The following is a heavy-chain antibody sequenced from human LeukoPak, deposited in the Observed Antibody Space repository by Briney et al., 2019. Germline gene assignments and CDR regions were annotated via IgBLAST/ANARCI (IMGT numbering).Heavy chain of an antibody. V-gene: IGHV4-39*07. CDR1: GGSISTSNYY. CDR3: ARDSLGDGRFLEWLSPLRHMDV. D-gene: IGHD3-3*01. J-gene: IGHJ6*03. Sequence: SETLSLTCTVSGGSISTSNYYWGWIRQPPGKGLEWIGNIFYSGSTYYSPSLKSRVTISLDTSRNQFSLKLNSVTAADTAVYYCARDSLGDGRFLEWLSPLRHMDVWGKGTTVTVSS. CDR2: IFYSGST.